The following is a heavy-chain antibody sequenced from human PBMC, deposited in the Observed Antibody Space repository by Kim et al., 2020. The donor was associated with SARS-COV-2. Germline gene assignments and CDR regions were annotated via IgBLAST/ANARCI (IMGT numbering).Heavy chain of an antibody. CDR1: GYTFSSYA. CDR3: ARDRVTGPGNWFDP. CDR2: ISPILGIT. Sequence: SVKVSCKASGYTFSSYAISWVRQAPGQGLEWMGRISPILGITNYAQKLQGRVSITTDKSTSTAYMDLSSLRSDDTAVYYCARDRVTGPGNWFDPWGQGTLVTVSS. D-gene: IGHD2-21*02. J-gene: IGHJ5*02. V-gene: IGHV1-69*04.